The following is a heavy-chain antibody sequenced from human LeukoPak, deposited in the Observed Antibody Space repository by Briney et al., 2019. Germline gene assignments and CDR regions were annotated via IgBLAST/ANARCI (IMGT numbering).Heavy chain of an antibody. Sequence: SETLSLTCTVSGGSISGYYWSWIRQPPGKGLAWIGYIYYSGSTNYNPSLKSRVSISVDTSKNQFSLKLSTVTAADTAVYYCARRDSSGYYYYMDVWGKGTTVTVSS. D-gene: IGHD3-22*01. CDR1: GGSISGYY. J-gene: IGHJ6*03. V-gene: IGHV4-59*01. CDR2: IYYSGST. CDR3: ARRDSSGYYYYMDV.